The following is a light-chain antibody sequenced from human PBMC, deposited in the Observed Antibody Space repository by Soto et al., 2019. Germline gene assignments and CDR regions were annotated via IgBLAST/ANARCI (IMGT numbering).Light chain of an antibody. V-gene: IGKV3-11*01. CDR3: QQRSNWPWT. CDR2: DAS. J-gene: IGKJ1*01. Sequence: EIVLTQSPATLSLSPGDGAALSCRASQSVSTFLAWYQQKPGQAPRLLIYDASNKATGIPARFSGSGSGTDFTLTISSLEPEDFAVYYCQQRSNWPWTFGQGIQVEIK. CDR1: QSVSTF.